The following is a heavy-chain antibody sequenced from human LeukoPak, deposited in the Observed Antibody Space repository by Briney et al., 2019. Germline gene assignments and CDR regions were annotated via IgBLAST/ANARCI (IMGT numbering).Heavy chain of an antibody. CDR3: ARGYEAERYYYYGMDV. Sequence: GRSLRLSCAASGFTFSSYAMHWVRQAPGKGLEWVAVISYDGSNKYCADSVKGRFTISRDNSKNTLYLQMNSLRAEDTAVYYCARGYEAERYYYYGMDVWGQGTTVTVSS. D-gene: IGHD5-12*01. J-gene: IGHJ6*02. V-gene: IGHV3-30-3*01. CDR1: GFTFSSYA. CDR2: ISYDGSNK.